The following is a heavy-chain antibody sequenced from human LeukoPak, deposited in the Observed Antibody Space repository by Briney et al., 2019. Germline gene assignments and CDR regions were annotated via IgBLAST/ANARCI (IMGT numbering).Heavy chain of an antibody. V-gene: IGHV4-34*01. CDR2: INHSGST. Sequence: TTSETLSLTCAVYGGSFSGYYWSWIRQPPGKGLEWIGEINHSGSTNYNPSLKSRVTISVDTSKNQFSLKLSSVTAADTAVYCCRVGNWFDPWGQGTLVTVSS. J-gene: IGHJ5*02. D-gene: IGHD1-26*01. CDR3: RVGNWFDP. CDR1: GGSFSGYY.